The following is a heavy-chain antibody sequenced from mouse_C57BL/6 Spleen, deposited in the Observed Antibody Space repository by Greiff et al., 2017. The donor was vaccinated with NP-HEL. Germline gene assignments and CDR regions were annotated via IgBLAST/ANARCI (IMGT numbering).Heavy chain of an antibody. D-gene: IGHD2-5*01. CDR2: IRSKSNNYAT. Sequence: DVQLVESGGGLVQPKGSLKLSCAASGFSFNTYAMNWVRQAPGKGLEWVARIRSKSNNYATYYADSVKDRFTISRDDSESMLYLQMNNLKTEDTAMYYCVRSGSNYPYYYAMDYWGQGTSVTVSS. CDR1: GFSFNTYA. CDR3: VRSGSNYPYYYAMDY. V-gene: IGHV10-1*01. J-gene: IGHJ4*01.